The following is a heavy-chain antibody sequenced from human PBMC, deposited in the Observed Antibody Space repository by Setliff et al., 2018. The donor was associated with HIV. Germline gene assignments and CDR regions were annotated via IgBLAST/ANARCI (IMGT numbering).Heavy chain of an antibody. J-gene: IGHJ3*02. CDR3: VREGGAIFGVVIEGPAFDI. V-gene: IGHV1-18*01. D-gene: IGHD3-3*01. CDR1: GYTFSTYS. Sequence: ASVKVSCKASGYTFSTYSISWVRQAPGQGLEWLGWISPYNGNTKYAEKFQGRVTMTTDTSTSTAYMDLRSLRYDDTAVYFCVREGGAIFGVVIEGPAFDIWGQGTMVTVSS. CDR2: ISPYNGNT.